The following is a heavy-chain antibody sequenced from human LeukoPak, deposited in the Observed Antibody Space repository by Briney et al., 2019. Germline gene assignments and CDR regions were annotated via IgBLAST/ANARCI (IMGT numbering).Heavy chain of an antibody. CDR3: ARGIAARTGDAFDI. J-gene: IGHJ3*02. CDR2: IIPIFGTA. CDR1: GGTFSSYA. V-gene: IGHV1-69*05. D-gene: IGHD6-6*01. Sequence: GASVKVSCKASGGTFSSYAISWVRQARGQGLEWMGGIIPIFGTANYAQKFQGRVTITTDESTSTAYMELSSLRSEDTAVYYCARGIAARTGDAFDIWGQGTMVTVSS.